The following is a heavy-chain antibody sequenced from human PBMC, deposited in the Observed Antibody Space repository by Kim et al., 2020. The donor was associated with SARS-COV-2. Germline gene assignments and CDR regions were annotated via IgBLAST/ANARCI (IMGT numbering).Heavy chain of an antibody. CDR3: ARESVDYYYYGMDV. Sequence: SGPTLVNPTQTLTLTCTFSGFSLSTSGMCVSWIRQPPGKALEWLARIDWDDDKYSSTSLKTRLTISKDTSKNQVVLTMTNMDPVDTATYYCARESVDYYYYGMDVWGQGTTVTVSS. V-gene: IGHV2-70*11. J-gene: IGHJ6*02. CDR1: GFSLSTSGMC. CDR2: IDWDDDK.